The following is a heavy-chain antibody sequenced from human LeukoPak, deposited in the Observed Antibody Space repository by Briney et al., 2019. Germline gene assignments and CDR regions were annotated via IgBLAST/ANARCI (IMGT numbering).Heavy chain of an antibody. CDR2: IIPIFGTA. V-gene: IGHV1-69*06. CDR3: AQDFWSGYYFSPSRDDYYYMDV. Sequence: SVKVSCKASGYTFTSYGLSWVRQAPGQGLEWMGGIIPIFGTANYAQKFQGRVTITADKSTSTAYMELSSLRSEDTAVYYCAQDFWSGYYFSPSRDDYYYMDVWGKGTTVTVSS. D-gene: IGHD3-3*01. J-gene: IGHJ6*03. CDR1: GYTFTSYG.